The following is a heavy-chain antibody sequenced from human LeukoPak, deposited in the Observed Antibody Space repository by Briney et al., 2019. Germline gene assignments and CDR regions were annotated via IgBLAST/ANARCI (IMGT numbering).Heavy chain of an antibody. CDR1: RGTHRRYY. V-gene: IGHV4-59*08. CDR2: IYYSVIT. D-gene: IGHD2-21*02. J-gene: IGHJ3*02. Sequence: PSQTLSLTRTVSRGTHRRYYWSWIRLPPGKGLEWIGYIYYSVITNHKPSLKSRVTIPVDTSKNQFSLKLSSVPAADTAAYYCARGLQLAYCGGDCYPRDAFDMGGEDTVVTVSS. CDR3: ARGLQLAYCGGDCYPRDAFDM.